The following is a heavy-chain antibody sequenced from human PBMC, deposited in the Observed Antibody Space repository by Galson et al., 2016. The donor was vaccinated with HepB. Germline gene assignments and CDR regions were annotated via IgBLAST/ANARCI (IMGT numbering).Heavy chain of an antibody. CDR1: GGSLDDYY. D-gene: IGHD5-12*01. CDR2: IYYTGST. V-gene: IGHV4-59*01. Sequence: SETLSLTCNVSGGSLDDYYWSWIRQPPGKGLDWIGYIYYTGSTNYNPSLRSRVTISLDRSKNQFSLTLRSVTAADTAIYYCAQTQILHGDSGYGWFDPWGQGAPVTVSS. CDR3: AQTQILHGDSGYGWFDP. J-gene: IGHJ5*02.